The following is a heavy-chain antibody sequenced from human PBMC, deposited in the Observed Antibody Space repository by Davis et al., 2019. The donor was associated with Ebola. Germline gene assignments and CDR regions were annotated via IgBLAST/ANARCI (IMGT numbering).Heavy chain of an antibody. CDR3: GRGRSDSHYTYFDS. J-gene: IGHJ4*02. V-gene: IGHV3-7*01. Sequence: GGSLRLSCAASGFTFSSYSMNWVRQAPGKGLEWVANIKKDGKDKFYVDSVKGRFTISRDNAKNSLYLQMNSLRPEDTAVYYCGRGRSDSHYTYFDSWGQGVLVTVSS. D-gene: IGHD3-22*01. CDR2: IKKDGKDK. CDR1: GFTFSSYS.